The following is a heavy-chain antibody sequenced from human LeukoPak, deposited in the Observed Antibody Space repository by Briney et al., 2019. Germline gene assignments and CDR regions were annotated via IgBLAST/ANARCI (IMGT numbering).Heavy chain of an antibody. Sequence: SETLSLTCSVSGGPISSYHWIWIRQPPGKRLEWIGYIYYSGSTNYNPSLKGRVTISVDTSNNQFSLKLTSVTAADTAVYYCARGQAFDYWGQGTLVTVSS. CDR2: IYYSGST. CDR3: ARGQAFDY. J-gene: IGHJ4*02. V-gene: IGHV4-59*08. CDR1: GGPISSYH.